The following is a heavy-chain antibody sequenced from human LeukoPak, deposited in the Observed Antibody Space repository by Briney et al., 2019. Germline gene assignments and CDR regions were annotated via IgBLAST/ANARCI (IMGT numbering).Heavy chain of an antibody. CDR1: GFTFSSYA. D-gene: IGHD2-21*01. CDR2: ISGSGGST. CDR3: AKPFKSEQTPLIVVVIAFFDY. J-gene: IGHJ4*02. Sequence: SGGSLRLSCAASGFTFSSYAMSWVRQAPGKGLEWVSAISGSGGSTYYADSVKGRFTISRDNSKNTLYLQMNSLRAEDTAVYYCAKPFKSEQTPLIVVVIAFFDYWGQGTLVTVSS. V-gene: IGHV3-23*01.